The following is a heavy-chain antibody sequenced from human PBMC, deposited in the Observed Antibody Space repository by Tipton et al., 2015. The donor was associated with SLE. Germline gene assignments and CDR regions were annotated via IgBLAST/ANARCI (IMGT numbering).Heavy chain of an antibody. J-gene: IGHJ4*02. CDR1: GGSISSADYY. Sequence: TLSLTCTVSGGSISSADYYWSWIRQPAGKGLEWIGYIYISGRTNYNPSLNSRVTISLDTSKNQFSLKLSSVTAADTAVYYCAREGIYGDSARSYFDYWGQGTLVTVSS. CDR3: AREGIYGDSARSYFDY. D-gene: IGHD4-17*01. CDR2: IYISGRT. V-gene: IGHV4-61*10.